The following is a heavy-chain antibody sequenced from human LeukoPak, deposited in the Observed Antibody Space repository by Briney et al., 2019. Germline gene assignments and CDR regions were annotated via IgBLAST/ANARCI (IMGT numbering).Heavy chain of an antibody. CDR3: AQDIVVVVVAATPVSY. CDR1: GFTVSSNY. J-gene: IGHJ4*02. Sequence: GGSLRLSCAASGFTVSSNYMSWVRQAPGKGLEWVSVIYSGGSTYYADSVKGRFTISRDNSKNTLYLQMNSLRAEDTAVYYCAQDIVVVVVAATPVSYWGQGTLVTVSS. D-gene: IGHD2-15*01. V-gene: IGHV3-53*01. CDR2: IYSGGST.